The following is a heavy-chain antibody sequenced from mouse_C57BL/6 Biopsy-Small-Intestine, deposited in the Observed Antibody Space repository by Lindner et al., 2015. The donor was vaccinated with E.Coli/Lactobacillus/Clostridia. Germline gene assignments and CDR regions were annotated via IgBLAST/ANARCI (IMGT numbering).Heavy chain of an antibody. CDR1: GYSFTDFN. V-gene: IGHV1-39*01. Sequence: VQLQESGPELVKPGASVKISCKASGYSFTDFNMNWVKQSNGESLEWIGVINPNYGTTSYNQKFKGKATLTVDHSSSTAYMQLNSLTSEDSAVYYCARSYYSNSRGAMDYWGQGTSVTVSS. J-gene: IGHJ4*01. CDR2: INPNYGTT. D-gene: IGHD2-5*01. CDR3: ARSYYSNSRGAMDY.